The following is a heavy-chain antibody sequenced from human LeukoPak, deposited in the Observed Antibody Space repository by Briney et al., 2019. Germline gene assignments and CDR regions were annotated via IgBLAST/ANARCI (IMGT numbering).Heavy chain of an antibody. CDR2: ISGSGDST. V-gene: IGHV3-23*01. CDR3: AKAGSSGWSSSGGDY. D-gene: IGHD6-19*01. CDR1: GFTFSNFA. J-gene: IGHJ4*02. Sequence: GGSLRLSCAASGFTFSNFAMSCVRRAPGNGLEPVSTISGSGDSTFYADSVKGRFPISRENSNNTLFLQMNSLRAEDTAIYFCAKAGSSGWSSSGGDYWGQGSLVTVSS.